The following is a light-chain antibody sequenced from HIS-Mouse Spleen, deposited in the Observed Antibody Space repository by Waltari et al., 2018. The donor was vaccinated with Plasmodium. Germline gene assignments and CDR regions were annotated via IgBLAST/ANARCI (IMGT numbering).Light chain of an antibody. J-gene: IGKJ1*01. CDR2: AAS. CDR3: QQSYSTWT. Sequence: DIQMTQSPSSLSASVGNRVTITCRASQSISSYLNWYQQNPGKAPNLLSYAASSLQSGVPSRFSGSGAGTEFTLSISSRQPEDFATYDCQQSYSTWTFGQGTKVEIK. CDR1: QSISSY. V-gene: IGKV1-39*01.